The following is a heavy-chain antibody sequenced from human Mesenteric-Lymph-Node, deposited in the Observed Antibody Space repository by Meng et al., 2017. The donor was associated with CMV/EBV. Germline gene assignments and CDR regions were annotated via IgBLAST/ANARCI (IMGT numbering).Heavy chain of an antibody. D-gene: IGHD6-6*01. J-gene: IGHJ5*02. CDR2: INWNSANM. Sequence: SLKISCTASGFTFDNYAMHWVRQVPGKGLEWVSGINWNSANMGYAGSVKGRFTISRDNAKNSLYLQMNSLRAEDTAVYYCARDLSIAAGAGWFDPWGQGTLVTVSS. V-gene: IGHV3-9*01. CDR1: GFTFDNYA. CDR3: ARDLSIAAGAGWFDP.